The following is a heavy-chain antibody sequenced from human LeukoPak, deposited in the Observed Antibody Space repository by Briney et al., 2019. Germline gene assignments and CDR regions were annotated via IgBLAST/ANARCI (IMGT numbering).Heavy chain of an antibody. CDR3: ARGNWELLDFDY. CDR1: GYTFTDYF. CDR2: INPSSGGT. Sequence: EASVKVSCKASGYTFTDYFIHWVRQAPGQGPEWMGWINPSSGGTKFAQNFQGRVTMTRDTSISTAYMELSRLRSDDTAVYYCARGNWELLDFDYWGQGTLVTVSS. D-gene: IGHD1-26*01. V-gene: IGHV1-2*02. J-gene: IGHJ4*02.